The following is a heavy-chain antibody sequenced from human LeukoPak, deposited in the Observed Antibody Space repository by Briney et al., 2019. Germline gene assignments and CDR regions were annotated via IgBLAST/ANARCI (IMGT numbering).Heavy chain of an antibody. V-gene: IGHV1-18*01. CDR2: ISVYNGNT. Sequence: ASVKVSRKASGYTFTSYDISWVRQAPGQGLEWMGWISVYNGNTNYAQKFQGRVTITADESTSTAYMEPSSLRSEDTAVYYCARDRYYGSGSYYPFDYWGQGTLVTVSS. CDR3: ARDRYYGSGSYYPFDY. J-gene: IGHJ4*02. CDR1: GYTFTSYD. D-gene: IGHD3-10*01.